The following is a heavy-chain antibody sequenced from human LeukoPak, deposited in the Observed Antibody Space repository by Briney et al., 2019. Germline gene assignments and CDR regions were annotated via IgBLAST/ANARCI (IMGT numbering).Heavy chain of an antibody. CDR3: ATRKRGSTYGYFDF. D-gene: IGHD5-18*01. V-gene: IGHV4-59*11. CDR1: GASTASHY. CDR2: MFDTVST. J-gene: IGHJ4*02. Sequence: SETLSLTCTVSGASTASHYWTWLRQPPGKELEWIAYMFDTVSTKSNPSLKSRLTLSVDTSKKQLSLRLSSVTAADTAVYYCATRKRGSTYGYFDFWGQGIKVTVSS.